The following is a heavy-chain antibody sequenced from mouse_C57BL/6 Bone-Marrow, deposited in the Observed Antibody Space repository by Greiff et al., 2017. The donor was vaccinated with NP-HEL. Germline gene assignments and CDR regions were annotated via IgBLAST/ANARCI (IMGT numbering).Heavy chain of an antibody. CDR1: GYTFTSYW. CDR2: IDPSDSYT. Sequence: QVQLQQSGAELVKPGASVKLSCKASGYTFTSYWMQWVKQRPGQGLEWIGEIDPSDSYTNYNQKFKGKATLTVDTSSSTAYMQLSSLTSEDSAVYYCARSVAYYSNFAWFAYWGQGTLVTVSA. CDR3: ARSVAYYSNFAWFAY. J-gene: IGHJ3*01. D-gene: IGHD2-5*01. V-gene: IGHV1-50*01.